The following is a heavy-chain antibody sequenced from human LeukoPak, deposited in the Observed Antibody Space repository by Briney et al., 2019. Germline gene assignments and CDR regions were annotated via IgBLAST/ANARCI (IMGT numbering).Heavy chain of an antibody. CDR3: ATIFGVVIKPRDEFDY. CDR2: INPNSGRT. D-gene: IGHD3-3*01. CDR1: GYTFTGYY. V-gene: IGHV1-2*02. Sequence: GASVKVSCKASGYTFTGYYMNWVRQAPGQGLEWMGWINPNSGRTNYAQKFQGRVTMTRDTSISTAYMELSRLRPDDTAVYYCATIFGVVIKPRDEFDYWGQGTLVTVSS. J-gene: IGHJ4*02.